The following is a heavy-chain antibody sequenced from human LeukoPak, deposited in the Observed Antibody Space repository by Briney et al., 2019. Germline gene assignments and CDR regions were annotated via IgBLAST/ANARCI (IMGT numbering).Heavy chain of an antibody. CDR3: ATDRNSGKYYDY. CDR2: ISGSSSYI. CDR1: GFAFSLHS. Sequence: PGGSLRLSCAASGFAFSLHSMNWVRQAPGKGLEWVSSISGSSSYIYYADSVKGRFTISRDNAKNTLFLQMNTLRAEDTAVYYCATDRNSGKYYDYWGQGTLVTVSS. V-gene: IGHV3-21*01. D-gene: IGHD1-26*01. J-gene: IGHJ4*02.